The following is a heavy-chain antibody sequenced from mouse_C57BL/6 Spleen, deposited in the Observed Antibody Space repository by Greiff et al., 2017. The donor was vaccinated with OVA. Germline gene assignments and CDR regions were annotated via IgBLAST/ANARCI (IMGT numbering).Heavy chain of an antibody. D-gene: IGHD2-5*01. J-gene: IGHJ3*01. V-gene: IGHV1-55*01. CDR1: GYTFTSYW. CDR3: ARGDYSNPLAY. Sequence: QVQLQQPGAELVKPGASVKMSCKASGYTFTSYWITWVKQRPGQGLEWIGDIYPGSGSTNYNEKFKSTATLTVDTSSSTAYMQLSSLTSEDSAVYYCARGDYSNPLAYWGQGTLVTVSA. CDR2: IYPGSGST.